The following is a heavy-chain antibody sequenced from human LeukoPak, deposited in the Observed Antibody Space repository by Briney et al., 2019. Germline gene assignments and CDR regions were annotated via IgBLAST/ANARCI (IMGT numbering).Heavy chain of an antibody. Sequence: SETLSLTCAVSGGSISSGGYSWSWIRQPPGKGLEWIGYIYHSGSTYYNPSLKSRVTISVDRSKNQFSLKLSSVTAADTAVYYCARGSLYCSGGSCGDAFDIWGQGTMVTVSS. CDR1: GGSISSGGYS. CDR2: IYHSGST. CDR3: ARGSLYCSGGSCGDAFDI. D-gene: IGHD2-15*01. V-gene: IGHV4-30-2*01. J-gene: IGHJ3*02.